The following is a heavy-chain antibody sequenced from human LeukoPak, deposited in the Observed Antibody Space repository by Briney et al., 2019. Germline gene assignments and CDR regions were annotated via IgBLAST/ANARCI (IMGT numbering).Heavy chain of an antibody. V-gene: IGHV3-48*01. J-gene: IGHJ4*02. CDR3: ARDRFHMITVTSCFDY. D-gene: IGHD4-17*01. CDR2: VSSSSSLI. Sequence: PGGSLRLSCAASGFTLNMYSMNWVRQAPGKGLEWVSYVSSSSSLIYYSDSVRGRFTISRDSATNSVSLQMNSLRVEDTAVYYCARDRFHMITVTSCFDYWGQGTLVTVSS. CDR1: GFTLNMYS.